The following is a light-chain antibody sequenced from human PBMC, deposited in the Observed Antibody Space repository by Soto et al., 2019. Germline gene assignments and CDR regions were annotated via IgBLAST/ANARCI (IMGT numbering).Light chain of an antibody. CDR2: AAS. Sequence: DIQMTQSPSSLSASVGDRLTITCRAGQSISSSLNWYQQKPGKSPELLIYAASSLQSGLPSRFSGSGSGTDFTLTISSLQPEDFATYYCQQSYSTPPTFGGGTRVEIK. V-gene: IGKV1-39*01. CDR1: QSISSS. CDR3: QQSYSTPPT. J-gene: IGKJ4*01.